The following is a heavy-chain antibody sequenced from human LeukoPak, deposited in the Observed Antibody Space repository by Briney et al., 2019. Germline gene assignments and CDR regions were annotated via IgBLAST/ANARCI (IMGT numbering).Heavy chain of an antibody. D-gene: IGHD2-2*01. J-gene: IGHJ6*02. V-gene: IGHV3-30*18. Sequence: GRSLRLSCAASGFTFSSYGMHWVRQAPGKGLVWVAVISYDGSNKYYADSVKGRFTISRDNSKNTLYLQMNSLRAEDTAVYYCAKVPTYCSSTGCPDPYYGMDVWGQGTTVTVSS. CDR2: ISYDGSNK. CDR3: AKVPTYCSSTGCPDPYYGMDV. CDR1: GFTFSSYG.